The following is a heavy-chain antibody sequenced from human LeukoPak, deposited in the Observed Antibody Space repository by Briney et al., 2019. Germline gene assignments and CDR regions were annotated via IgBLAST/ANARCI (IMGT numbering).Heavy chain of an antibody. CDR3: ARVKGSTVSYYYGMDV. CDR2: LNSDGSNT. CDR1: GFTFSSYW. D-gene: IGHD2-2*01. Sequence: PGGSLRLSCAASGFTFSSYWMHWVRQAPGKGLVWVSRLNSDGSNTGYADSVKGRFTISRDNAKNTLYLQMNSLRAEDTAVYYCARVKGSTVSYYYGMDVWGQGTTVIVSS. J-gene: IGHJ6*02. V-gene: IGHV3-74*01.